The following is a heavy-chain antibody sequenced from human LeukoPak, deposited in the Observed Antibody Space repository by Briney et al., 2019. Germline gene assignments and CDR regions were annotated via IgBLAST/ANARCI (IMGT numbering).Heavy chain of an antibody. CDR3: GRGGAWEIQLWGNYFDY. CDR1: GCTVTGYY. V-gene: IGHV1-2*01. D-gene: IGHD5-18*01. J-gene: IGHJ4*02. CDR2: INPNSVGT. Sequence: ASVKVSCKASGCTVTGYYIHWLRQAPGQGLEWMGRINPNSVGTNYAQKFQGRITRTRDTSLRTAYMELSRLRSDNTGGYCWGRGGAWEIQLWGNYFDYWGQGTLVTVS.